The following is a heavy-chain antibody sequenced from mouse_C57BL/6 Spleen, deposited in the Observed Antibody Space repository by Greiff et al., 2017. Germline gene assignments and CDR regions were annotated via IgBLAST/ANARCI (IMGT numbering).Heavy chain of an antibody. Sequence: QVQLQQSGAELARPGASVKLSCKASGYTFTSYWMSWVKQRPGQGLEWIGMIHPNSGSTNYNEKFKSKATLTADKSSSTAYMQLSSLTSEDSAVYYCARSVYYGGSYDYAMDYWGQGTSVTVSS. V-gene: IGHV1-64*01. CDR2: IHPNSGST. CDR1: GYTFTSYW. D-gene: IGHD1-1*01. J-gene: IGHJ4*01. CDR3: ARSVYYGGSYDYAMDY.